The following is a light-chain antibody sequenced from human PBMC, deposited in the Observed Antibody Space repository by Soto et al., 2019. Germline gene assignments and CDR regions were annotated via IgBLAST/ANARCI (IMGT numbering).Light chain of an antibody. CDR3: SSYTSSSTFYV. Sequence: QSALTQPASVSGSPGQSITISCTGTSSDVGTYNLVSWYQHHPGKAPKLIIYEVSNRPSGVSNRFSGSKSGNTASLTISGLQAEDEADYYCSSYTSSSTFYVFGTGTKLTVL. CDR2: EVS. V-gene: IGLV2-14*02. J-gene: IGLJ1*01. CDR1: SSDVGTYNL.